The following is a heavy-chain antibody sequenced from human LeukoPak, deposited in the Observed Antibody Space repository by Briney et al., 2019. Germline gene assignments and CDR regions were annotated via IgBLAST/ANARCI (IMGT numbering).Heavy chain of an antibody. Sequence: PSETLSLTCTVSGGSISGYYWSWVRQPPGKGLEWIGYIDYSGSTNYNPSLKSRVTISLDTSKNQFSLKVSSVTAADTAVYYCARAPRGRIVGAASPFDYWGQGTLVTVSS. CDR1: GGSISGYY. CDR3: ARAPRGRIVGAASPFDY. D-gene: IGHD1-26*01. CDR2: IDYSGST. V-gene: IGHV4-59*01. J-gene: IGHJ4*02.